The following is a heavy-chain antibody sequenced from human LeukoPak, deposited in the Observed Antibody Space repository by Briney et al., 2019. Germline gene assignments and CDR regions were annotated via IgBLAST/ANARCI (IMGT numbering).Heavy chain of an antibody. CDR1: GFTFSSYW. Sequence: GGSLRLSCAASGFTFSSYWMHWVRQAPGKGLVWFSRINSDGSSTSYADSVKGRFTISRDNAKNTLYLQMNSLRAEDTAVYYCARGPSGRGSWFDPWGQGTLVTVSS. CDR2: INSDGSST. CDR3: ARGPSGRGSWFDP. J-gene: IGHJ5*02. D-gene: IGHD1-26*01. V-gene: IGHV3-74*01.